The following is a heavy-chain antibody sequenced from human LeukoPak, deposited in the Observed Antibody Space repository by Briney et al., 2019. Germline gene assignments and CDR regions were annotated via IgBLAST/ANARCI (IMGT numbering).Heavy chain of an antibody. CDR2: INCNSGGT. J-gene: IGHJ4*02. Sequence: ASVKVSCKASGYTFTDYYMHWVRQAPGQGLEWMGWINCNSGGTKYAQKFQGRVSMTRDTSISTAYMDLSDLRSDDTAVYYCARGRNIEMTTMSGGSDYWGQGTLVTVSS. CDR3: ARGRNIEMTTMSGGSDY. CDR1: GYTFTDYY. V-gene: IGHV1-2*02. D-gene: IGHD5-24*01.